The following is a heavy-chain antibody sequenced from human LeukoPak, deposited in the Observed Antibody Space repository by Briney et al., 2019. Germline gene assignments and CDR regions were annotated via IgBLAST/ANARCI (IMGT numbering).Heavy chain of an antibody. CDR1: DGSMSGYY. CDR2: IYYSGST. Sequence: SETLSLTCTVSDGSMSGYYWSWIRQPPGKGLEWIGYIYYSGSTNYNPSLKRRVTISEDRSMNQFSLKLSSVTAADTAVYYCASTLGTVDYWGQGTLVTVSS. V-gene: IGHV4-59*08. CDR3: ASTLGTVDY. J-gene: IGHJ4*02. D-gene: IGHD1-1*01.